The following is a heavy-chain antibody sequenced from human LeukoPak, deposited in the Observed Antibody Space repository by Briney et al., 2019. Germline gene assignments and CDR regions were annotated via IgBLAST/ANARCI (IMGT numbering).Heavy chain of an antibody. V-gene: IGHV1-69*13. J-gene: IGHJ3*02. CDR2: IIPIFGTA. CDR1: GGTLSSYA. Sequence: ASVKVSCKASGGTLSSYAFSRVRQAPGQALEWMGGIIPIFGTANYAQKFQGSVTITADESTSTAYMELSSLRSEDTAVYYCARENDYGDYGAFGIWGQGTMVTVSS. CDR3: ARENDYGDYGAFGI. D-gene: IGHD4-17*01.